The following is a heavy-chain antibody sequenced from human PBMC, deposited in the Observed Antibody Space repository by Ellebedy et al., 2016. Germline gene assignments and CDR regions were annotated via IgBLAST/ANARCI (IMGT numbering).Heavy chain of an antibody. V-gene: IGHV4-59*08. CDR1: GGSITTYH. CDR2: IHNTGIT. CDR3: ARQGKGYSKVWGFDY. D-gene: IGHD4-11*01. J-gene: IGHJ4*02. Sequence: SETLSLTCNVSGGSITTYHWSWIRQSPGKGLEWLGYIHNTGITTYNPSLKSRVTISLDTSKKYLSLRLSSVTAADTAVYYCARQGKGYSKVWGFDYWGQGTLVTVSS.